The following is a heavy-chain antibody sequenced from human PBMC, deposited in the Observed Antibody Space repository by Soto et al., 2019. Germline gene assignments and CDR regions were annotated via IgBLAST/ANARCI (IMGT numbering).Heavy chain of an antibody. J-gene: IGHJ4*02. CDR3: ARDVGYHYDGSPSGQFDF. CDR2: IYHSGTS. V-gene: IGHV4-4*02. Sequence: QVELQESGPGLVKPSGTLSLTCAVFGNSISTTNWWSWVRQSPGKGLEWIGEIYHSGTSIYNPSLKSRVTISLDKSKNQFSLKLSSVTAADTAVYYCARDVGYHYDGSPSGQFDFWGQGTLVIVSS. D-gene: IGHD3-22*01. CDR1: GNSISTTNW.